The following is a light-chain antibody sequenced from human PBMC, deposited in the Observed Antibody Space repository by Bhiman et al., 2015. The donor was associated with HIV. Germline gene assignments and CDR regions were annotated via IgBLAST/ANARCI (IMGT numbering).Light chain of an antibody. CDR3: SSYTSRKKEV. V-gene: IGLV1-44*01. CDR2: GND. J-gene: IGLJ1*01. Sequence: QSVLAQPPSASGTPGQRVTISCSGSASNIGFNSVTWYQQLPGTAPTVLIYGNDLRPSGVADRFSGSKSGTSVSLAISGLQAEDEADYYCSSYTSRKKEVFGSGTKVTVL. CDR1: ASNIGFNS.